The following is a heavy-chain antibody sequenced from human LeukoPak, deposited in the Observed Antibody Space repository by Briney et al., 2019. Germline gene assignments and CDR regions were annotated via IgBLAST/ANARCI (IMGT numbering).Heavy chain of an antibody. CDR3: AREPTNDFWSGYPNYFDY. D-gene: IGHD3-3*01. V-gene: IGHV3-21*01. Sequence: PGRSLRLSCAASGFTFSSYSMNWVRQAPGKGLEWVTSISSSSSNIYYADSVKGRFTISRDNAKNSLYLQMNSLRAEDTAVYYCAREPTNDFWSGYPNYFDYWGQGTLVTVSS. CDR2: ISSSSSNI. J-gene: IGHJ4*02. CDR1: GFTFSSYS.